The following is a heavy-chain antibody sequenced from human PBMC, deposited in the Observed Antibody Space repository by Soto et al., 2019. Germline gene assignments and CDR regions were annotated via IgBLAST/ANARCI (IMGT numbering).Heavy chain of an antibody. CDR3: AKAISRPSVYYFDY. D-gene: IGHD6-19*01. CDR1: GFTFSTYS. CDR2: IGDSGSNI. V-gene: IGHV3-48*04. J-gene: IGHJ4*02. Sequence: GGSLRLSCAASGFTFSTYSMNWVRQAPGKGLEWISYIGDSGSNIYYADSVKGRFTISRDNAKNSLYLQMNSLRADDTAVYYCAKAISRPSVYYFDYWGQGTLVTVSS.